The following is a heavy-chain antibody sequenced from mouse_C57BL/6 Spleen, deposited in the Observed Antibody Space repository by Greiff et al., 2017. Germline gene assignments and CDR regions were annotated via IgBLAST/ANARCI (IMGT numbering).Heavy chain of an antibody. J-gene: IGHJ3*01. CDR2: ISSGSSTI. CDR1: GFTFSDYG. D-gene: IGHD1-1*01. V-gene: IGHV5-17*01. Sequence: DVHLVESGGGLVKPGGSLKLSCAASGFTFSDYGMHWVRQAPEKGLEWVAYISSGSSTIYYADTVKGRYTISRDNAKNTLFLQMTSLRSEDTAMYYCASNYDGSSPWFAYWGQGTLVTVSA. CDR3: ASNYDGSSPWFAY.